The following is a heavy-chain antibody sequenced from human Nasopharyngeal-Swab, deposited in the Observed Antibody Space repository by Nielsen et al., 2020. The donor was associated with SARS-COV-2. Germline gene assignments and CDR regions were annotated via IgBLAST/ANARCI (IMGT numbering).Heavy chain of an antibody. J-gene: IGHJ1*01. V-gene: IGHV3-21*01. Sequence: GGSLRLSCAASGFPFSTYTMNWVRQAPGKGPEWVSSISGSSTYIWYADSVKGRFTISRDNAKNSLFLQMNNLRADDTAIYYCARTAAFCGGNCYSEYFQHWGQGTLVTVSS. CDR1: GFPFSTYT. CDR2: ISGSSTYI. D-gene: IGHD2-21*02. CDR3: ARTAAFCGGNCYSEYFQH.